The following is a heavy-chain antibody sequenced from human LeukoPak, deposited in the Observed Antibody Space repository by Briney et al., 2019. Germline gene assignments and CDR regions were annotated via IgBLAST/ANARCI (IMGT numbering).Heavy chain of an antibody. CDR1: GGSISSYY. CDR2: IYYSGST. CDR3: ARGGQQGVLYGDYALGY. J-gene: IGHJ4*02. V-gene: IGHV4-59*01. Sequence: SETLSLTCTVSGGSISSYYWSWIRQPPGKGLEWIWYIYYSGSTNYNPSLKSRVTISVDTSKSQFSLKLSSVTAADTAVYYCARGGQQGVLYGDYALGYWGQGTLVTVCS. D-gene: IGHD4-17*01.